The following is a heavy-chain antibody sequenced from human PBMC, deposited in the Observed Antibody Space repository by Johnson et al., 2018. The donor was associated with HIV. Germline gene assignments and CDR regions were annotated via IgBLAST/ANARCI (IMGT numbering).Heavy chain of an antibody. J-gene: IGHJ3*02. CDR3: ARASDAFDI. Sequence: VQLVESGGGLVQPGGSLKLSCAASGFTFSGSAMHWVHQASGKGLEWVGRIRSKANSYATAYAASVKGRFTIARDDSKNTAYLQMNSLKTEDTAVYYWARASDAFDIWGQGTMVTVSS. V-gene: IGHV3-73*01. CDR1: GFTFSGSA. CDR2: IRSKANSYAT.